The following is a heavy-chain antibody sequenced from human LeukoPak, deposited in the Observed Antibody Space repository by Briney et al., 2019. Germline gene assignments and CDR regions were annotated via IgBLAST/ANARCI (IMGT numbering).Heavy chain of an antibody. J-gene: IGHJ4*02. CDR3: AKGIAVADSYYFDY. CDR2: IYSGGST. CDR1: GFTVSSNY. V-gene: IGHV3-53*01. Sequence: GGSLRLSCAASGFTVSSNYMSWVRKAPGKGLEWVSVIYSGGSTYYADSVKGRFTISRDNSKNTLYLQMNSLRAEDTAVYYCAKGIAVADSYYFDYWGQGTLVTVSS. D-gene: IGHD6-19*01.